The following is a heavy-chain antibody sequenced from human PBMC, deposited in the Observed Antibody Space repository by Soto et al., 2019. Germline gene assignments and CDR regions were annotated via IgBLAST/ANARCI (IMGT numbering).Heavy chain of an antibody. D-gene: IGHD6-19*01. V-gene: IGHV3-23*01. J-gene: IGHJ4*02. Sequence: SLRLSCAASGFTFSSFAMSWVRQAPGKGLEWVSTFSGSGGSTYYADSVKGRFTISRDDSKNTLYLQMNSLRAEDTAVYYCAKRPFTSSGSFDYWGQETLVTVSS. CDR1: GFTFSSFA. CDR2: FSGSGGST. CDR3: AKRPFTSSGSFDY.